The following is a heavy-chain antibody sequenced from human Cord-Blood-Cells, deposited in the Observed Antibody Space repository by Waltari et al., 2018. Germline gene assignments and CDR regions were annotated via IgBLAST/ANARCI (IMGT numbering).Heavy chain of an antibody. Sequence: QLQLQESGPGLVQPSETLSLTCTVSGGSISSSSYYWGWIRQPPGKGLEWIGSIYYSGGTYYNPSLKSRVTISVDTSKNQFSLKLSSVTAADTAVYYCARHRDLAWYFDYWGQGTLVTVSS. CDR1: GGSISSSSYY. CDR2: IYYSGGT. D-gene: IGHD3-10*01. CDR3: ARHRDLAWYFDY. J-gene: IGHJ4*02. V-gene: IGHV4-39*01.